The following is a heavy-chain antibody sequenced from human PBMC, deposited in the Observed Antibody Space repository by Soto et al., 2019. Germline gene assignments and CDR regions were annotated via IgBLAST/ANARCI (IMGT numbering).Heavy chain of an antibody. CDR3: ARGSGIVALPGELEDVKYDY. J-gene: IGHJ4*02. V-gene: IGHV4-34*01. D-gene: IGHD1-1*01. CDR1: GQSFSGHS. Sequence: QVQLQQWGAGLVKPSETLSLSCAVYGQSFSGHSWAWIRQPPGKGLEWIGAINESGSTYYNPSLNSRVTIATDTSKNQFSLTLSSVSAADTAAYFCARGSGIVALPGELEDVKYDYWGQGTLVNVSS. CDR2: INESGST.